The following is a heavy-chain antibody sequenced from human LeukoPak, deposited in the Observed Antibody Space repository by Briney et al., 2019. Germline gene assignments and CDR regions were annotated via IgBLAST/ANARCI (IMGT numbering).Heavy chain of an antibody. V-gene: IGHV1-18*01. CDR2: ISAYNGNT. Sequence: ASVKVSCKASGYTFTSYGISWVRQAPGQGLEWMGWISAYNGNTNYAQKLQGRVTMTTDTSTSTAYMELRSLRSDDTAVYYCARDDGRIVGATGLLDYWGQGTLVTVSS. J-gene: IGHJ4*02. CDR1: GYTFTSYG. CDR3: ARDDGRIVGATGLLDY. D-gene: IGHD1-26*01.